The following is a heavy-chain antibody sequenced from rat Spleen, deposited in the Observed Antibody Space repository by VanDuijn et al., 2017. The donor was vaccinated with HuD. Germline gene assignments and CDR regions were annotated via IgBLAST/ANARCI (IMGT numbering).Heavy chain of an antibody. CDR1: GFTFSDYY. Sequence: EVQLVESDGGLVQPGRSLKLSCAASGFTFSDYYMAWVRQAPTKGLEWVASISPSGGGTYYRDAVKGRFTISRDNAKSTLSLQMDSLGSEDTATYYCARRHYGYTDYFDYWGQGVMVTVSS. J-gene: IGHJ2*01. D-gene: IGHD1-9*01. V-gene: IGHV5-25*01. CDR3: ARRHYGYTDYFDY. CDR2: ISPSGGGT.